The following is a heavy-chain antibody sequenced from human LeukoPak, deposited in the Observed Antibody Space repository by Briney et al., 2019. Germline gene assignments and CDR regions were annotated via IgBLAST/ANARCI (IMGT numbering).Heavy chain of an antibody. D-gene: IGHD3-3*01. CDR3: ARESLPYYDFWSGYRGGWFDP. CDR1: GFTFSSYW. Sequence: GGSLRLSCAAPGFTFSSYWMSWVRQAPGKGLEWVANIKQDGSEKYYVDSVKGRFTISRDNAKNSLYLQMNSLRAEDTAVYYCARESLPYYDFWSGYRGGWFDPWGQGTLVTVSS. J-gene: IGHJ5*02. CDR2: IKQDGSEK. V-gene: IGHV3-7*01.